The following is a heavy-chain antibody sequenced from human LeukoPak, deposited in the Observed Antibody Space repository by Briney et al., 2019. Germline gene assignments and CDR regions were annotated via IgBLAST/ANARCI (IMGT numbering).Heavy chain of an antibody. Sequence: PSETLSLTCTVSGGSISSSSYYWGWIRQPPGNGLEWIGSIYYSGSTYYKPSLKSRVTISVDTSKNQFSLELSSVTAADTAVYYCARRYGLRYFDWLFDYWGQGTLVTVSS. D-gene: IGHD3-9*01. J-gene: IGHJ4*02. CDR1: GGSISSSSYY. V-gene: IGHV4-39*01. CDR2: IYYSGST. CDR3: ARRYGLRYFDWLFDY.